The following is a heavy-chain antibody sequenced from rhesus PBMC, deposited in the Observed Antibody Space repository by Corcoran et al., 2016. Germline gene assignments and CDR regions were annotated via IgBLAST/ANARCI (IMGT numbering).Heavy chain of an antibody. V-gene: IGHV3-28*02. J-gene: IGHJ4*01. Sequence: EVQLVESGGGLAKPGGSLRLSCAASGFTFSNYWMYWVRQAPGTGLEWISSINSAVRRTYYADTVKDRFTITRENAKNTLYLQRDSLRAEDTAVYYGAKGGEYSNYPFDYWGQGVLVTVSS. CDR1: GFTFSNYW. D-gene: IGHD4-23*01. CDR2: INSAVRRT. CDR3: AKGGEYSNYPFDY.